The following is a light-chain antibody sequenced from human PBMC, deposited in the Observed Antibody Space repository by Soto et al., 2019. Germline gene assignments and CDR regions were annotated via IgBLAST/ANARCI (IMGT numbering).Light chain of an antibody. J-gene: IGKJ1*01. V-gene: IGKV4-1*01. Sequence: DIVMTQSPDSLAVSLGERATINCKSSQSLFYSSNYKDYLAWYQQKPGQPPRLLIYWASTRESGVPERFSGSGSGTDFTLTVSSLQAEDVAVYYCQQYFNTPWTFGQGTKAEIK. CDR3: QQYFNTPWT. CDR2: WAS. CDR1: QSLFYSSNYKDY.